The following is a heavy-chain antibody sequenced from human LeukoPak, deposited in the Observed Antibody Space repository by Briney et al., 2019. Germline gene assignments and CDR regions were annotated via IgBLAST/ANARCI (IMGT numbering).Heavy chain of an antibody. D-gene: IGHD3-16*01. CDR2: ISSTSAYI. J-gene: IGHJ6*02. Sequence: GGSLRLSCVASGFTFSLYTMNWVRQAPGKGLEWVSSISSTSAYIYYADSVKGRFTISRDNAKNSLYLQMSNLRAEDTAVYFCARGGGLDVWGQGATVTVSS. CDR1: GFTFSLYT. CDR3: ARGGGLDV. V-gene: IGHV3-21*04.